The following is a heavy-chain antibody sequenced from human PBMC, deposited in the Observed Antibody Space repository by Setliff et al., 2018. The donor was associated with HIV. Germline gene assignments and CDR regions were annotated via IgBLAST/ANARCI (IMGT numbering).Heavy chain of an antibody. Sequence: ASVKVSCKSSGHTLSGYFIHWVRQAPGQGPEWMGWISPHSGATNYAQKFQGRVTLTRDASITTAYMELNSLRSDDTAMYYCARVPSGAAGLVRAGFYFWGQGTLVTVSS. V-gene: IGHV1-2*02. D-gene: IGHD6-25*01. CDR3: ARVPSGAAGLVRAGFYF. J-gene: IGHJ4*01. CDR2: ISPHSGAT. CDR1: GHTLSGYF.